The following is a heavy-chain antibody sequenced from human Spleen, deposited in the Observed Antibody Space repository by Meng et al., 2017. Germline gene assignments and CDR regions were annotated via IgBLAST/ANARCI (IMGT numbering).Heavy chain of an antibody. D-gene: IGHD1-26*01. J-gene: IGHJ3*02. CDR3: ARLRGSYMHSFDI. Sequence: GGSLRLSCAASGFTFSSYWMDWVRQAPGKGLEWVASIKQDGSEKYYVDSVKGRFTISRDNVKNSLYLQMNSLRAEDTAVYYCARLRGSYMHSFDIWGQGTMVTVSS. V-gene: IGHV3-7*01. CDR2: IKQDGSEK. CDR1: GFTFSSYW.